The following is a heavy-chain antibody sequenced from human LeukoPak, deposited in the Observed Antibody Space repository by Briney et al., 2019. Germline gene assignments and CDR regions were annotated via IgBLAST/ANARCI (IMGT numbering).Heavy chain of an antibody. CDR3: ANSVRYSYY. CDR2: ISASGGST. J-gene: IGHJ4*02. V-gene: IGHV3-23*01. Sequence: GGSLRLSCAASGFTFSSYDMSWVRQAPGKGLEWVSTISASGGSTYYADSLKGRFTTSRDNSKNTLYLQMNSLRAEDTAVYYCANSVRYSYYWGQGTLVTVSS. CDR1: GFTFSSYD. D-gene: IGHD3-9*01.